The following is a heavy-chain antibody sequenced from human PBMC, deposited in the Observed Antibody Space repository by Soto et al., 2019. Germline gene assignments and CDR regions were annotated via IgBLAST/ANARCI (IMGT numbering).Heavy chain of an antibody. D-gene: IGHD2-15*01. Sequence: EVQLVESGGGLVQPGGSLRLSCAASGFTCSSYWMHWVRQAPGKGLVWVSRINSDGSSTSYADSVKGRFTISRDNAKNTLYLQMNSLRAEDTAVYYCASPFAYCSGGSCHDYYYYGMDVWGQGTTVTVSS. CDR3: ASPFAYCSGGSCHDYYYYGMDV. V-gene: IGHV3-74*01. CDR1: GFTCSSYW. J-gene: IGHJ6*02. CDR2: INSDGSST.